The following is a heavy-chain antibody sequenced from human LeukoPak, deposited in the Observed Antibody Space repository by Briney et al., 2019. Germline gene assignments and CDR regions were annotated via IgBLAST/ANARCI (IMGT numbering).Heavy chain of an antibody. CDR1: GFTFSDYY. Sequence: PGGSLRLSCAASGFTFSDYYMNWIRQAPGKGLEWVSYISSSSDTNYADSVKGRFTISGDNAKNSLYLQMNSLRAEDTAVYYCARELGSGGYYEYWGQGTLVTVSS. CDR2: ISSSSDT. D-gene: IGHD3-22*01. J-gene: IGHJ4*02. CDR3: ARELGSGGYYEY. V-gene: IGHV3-11*05.